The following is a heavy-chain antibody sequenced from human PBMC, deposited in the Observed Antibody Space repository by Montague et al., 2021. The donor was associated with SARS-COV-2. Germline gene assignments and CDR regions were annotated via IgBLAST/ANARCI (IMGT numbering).Heavy chain of an antibody. J-gene: IGHJ4*02. Sequence: SETLSLTCSISGVSITSYYWSWVRQPAGPGLEWIGHIYTSGSTNYSPSLKSRVRLSIDNPKTQFSLKLKSLTAADTAVSYCVRDGGNWYYFDYWGQGALVTVSS. CDR3: VRDGGNWYYFDY. CDR2: IYTSGST. D-gene: IGHD3-16*01. CDR1: GVSITSYY. V-gene: IGHV4-4*07.